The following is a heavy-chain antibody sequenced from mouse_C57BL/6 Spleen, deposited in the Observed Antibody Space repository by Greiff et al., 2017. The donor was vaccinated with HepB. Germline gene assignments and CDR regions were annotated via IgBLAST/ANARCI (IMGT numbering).Heavy chain of an antibody. CDR2: IRNKANGYTT. V-gene: IGHV7-3*01. D-gene: IGHD1-1*01. CDR3: ARCGSSDVEAFDY. CDR1: GFTFTDYY. Sequence: DVMLVESGGGLVQPGGSLSLSCAASGFTFTDYYMSWVRQPPGKALEWLGFIRNKANGYTTEYSASVKGRFTISRDNSQSILYLQMNALRAEDSATYYCARCGSSDVEAFDYWGQGTTLTVSS. J-gene: IGHJ2*01.